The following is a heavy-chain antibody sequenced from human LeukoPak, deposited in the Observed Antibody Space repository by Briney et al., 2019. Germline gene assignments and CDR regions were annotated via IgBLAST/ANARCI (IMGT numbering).Heavy chain of an antibody. D-gene: IGHD3-10*01. CDR2: INHSGST. CDR3: ARKIRGVDAFDI. J-gene: IGHJ3*02. Sequence: SETLSLTCAVYGGSFSGYYWSWIRQPPGKGLEWIGEINHSGSTNYNPSLKSRVTISVDTSKNQFPLKLSSVTAADTAVYYCARKIRGVDAFDIWGQGTMVTVSS. V-gene: IGHV4-34*01. CDR1: GGSFSGYY.